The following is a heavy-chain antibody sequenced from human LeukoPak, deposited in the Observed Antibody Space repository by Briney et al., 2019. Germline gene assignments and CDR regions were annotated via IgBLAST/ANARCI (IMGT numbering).Heavy chain of an antibody. CDR2: IYSDNT. CDR1: GFTFSSYS. J-gene: IGHJ4*02. Sequence: GGSLRLSCAASGFTFSSYSMNWVRQAPGKGLEWVSFIYSDNTHYSDSVKGRSTISRDNSKNTLYLQMNSLRAEDTAVYYCARRAGAYSHPYDYWGQGTLVTVSS. D-gene: IGHD4/OR15-4a*01. CDR3: ARRAGAYSHPYDY. V-gene: IGHV3-53*01.